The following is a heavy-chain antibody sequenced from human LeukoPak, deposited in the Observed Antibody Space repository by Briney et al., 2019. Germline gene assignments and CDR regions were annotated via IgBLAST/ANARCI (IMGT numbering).Heavy chain of an antibody. J-gene: IGHJ4*02. Sequence: GGFLSLSCAAPGFTFSAYAMHWVRQAPGKGLEWVAVISSDGSIKYYADSVKGRFTISRDNSENAMWLQMGSLRAEDTAVYYCARGSVSKYRFFDNWGQGILVTVSS. CDR1: GFTFSAYA. CDR2: ISSDGSIK. CDR3: ARGSVSKYRFFDN. D-gene: IGHD3-3*02. V-gene: IGHV3-30*04.